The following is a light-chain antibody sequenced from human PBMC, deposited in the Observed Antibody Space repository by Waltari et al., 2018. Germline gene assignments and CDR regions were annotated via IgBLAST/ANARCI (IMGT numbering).Light chain of an antibody. V-gene: IGLV2-14*01. CDR2: EVD. J-gene: IGLJ2*01. Sequence: ALTQPASVSGSPGQSITVSCTAVNGDTFDFNSVSWFQLQPGKAPKLIIYEVDTRPSDISWRFSGAKSGNTASLAISGLQTDDEGDYYCSSFIYDSRVLFGGGTK. CDR3: SSFIYDSRVL. CDR1: NGDTFDFNS.